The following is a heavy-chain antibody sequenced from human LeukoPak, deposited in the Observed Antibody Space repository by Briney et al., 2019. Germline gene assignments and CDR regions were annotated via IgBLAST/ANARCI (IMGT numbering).Heavy chain of an antibody. D-gene: IGHD4-11*01. Sequence: SETLSLTCTVSGGSISSSSYYWGWIRQPPGKGLEWIGSIYYSGSTYYNPSLESRVTISVDTSKNQFSLKLSSVTAADTAVYYCAKLYSNYEDYYYYMDVWGKGTTVTVSS. V-gene: IGHV4-39*01. CDR3: AKLYSNYEDYYYYMDV. CDR1: GGSISSSSYY. CDR2: IYYSGST. J-gene: IGHJ6*03.